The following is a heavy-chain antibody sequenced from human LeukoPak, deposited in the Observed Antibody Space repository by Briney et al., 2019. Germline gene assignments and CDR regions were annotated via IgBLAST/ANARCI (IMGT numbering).Heavy chain of an antibody. CDR1: GDSLSNNNVA. Sequence: SQTLSLTCAISGDSLSNNNVAWNWIRQSPSRGLEWLGRTYYRHKVNTDYAVSVKSRIAINSDTSKNQFSLQLNSVTPEDTGVYYCARGSHSSFDYWGQGTLVTVSS. D-gene: IGHD3-10*01. V-gene: IGHV6-1*01. CDR3: ARGSHSSFDY. CDR2: TYYRHKVNT. J-gene: IGHJ4*02.